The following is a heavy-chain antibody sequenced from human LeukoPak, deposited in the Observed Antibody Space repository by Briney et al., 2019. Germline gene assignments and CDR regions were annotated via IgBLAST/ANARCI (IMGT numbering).Heavy chain of an antibody. V-gene: IGHV4-34*01. CDR3: ARLPRLRRNAFDI. CDR2: INHSGST. Sequence: SETLSLTCAVYGGSFSGYYWSWIRQPPGKGLEWIGEINHSGSTNYNPSLKSRVTISVDTSKNQFSLKLSSATAADTAVYYCARLPRLRRNAFDIWGQGTMVTVSS. CDR1: GGSFSGYY. J-gene: IGHJ3*02. D-gene: IGHD3-3*01.